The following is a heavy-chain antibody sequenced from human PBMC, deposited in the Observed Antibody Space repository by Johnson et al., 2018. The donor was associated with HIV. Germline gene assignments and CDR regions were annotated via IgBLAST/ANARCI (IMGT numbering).Heavy chain of an antibody. D-gene: IGHD2-8*01. J-gene: IGHJ3*02. V-gene: IGHV3-9*01. CDR1: GFTFSDYY. CDR2: ISWNSGSI. CDR3: AKSIVLMVYAHSFDI. Sequence: VQLVESGGGLVKPGGSLRLSCAASGFTFSDYYMHWVRQAPGKGLEWVSGISWNSGSIGYADSVKGRFTISRDNAKNSLYLQMNSLRAEDTALYYCAKSIVLMVYAHSFDIWGQGTMVTVSS.